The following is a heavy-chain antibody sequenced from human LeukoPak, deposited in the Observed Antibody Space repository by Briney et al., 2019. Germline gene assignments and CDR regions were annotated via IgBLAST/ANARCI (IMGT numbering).Heavy chain of an antibody. V-gene: IGHV4-59*01. CDR3: ARWNEGLDY. D-gene: IGHD1-1*01. CDR1: GGSISGYY. Sequence: SETLSLTCTVSGGSISGYYWSWMRQPPGKGLEWVRYIFESQTTGYNPSLESRVTISQDTSRNQFSLKLSSVTAADTAVYYCARWNEGLDYWGQGTLVTVSS. CDR2: IFESQTT. J-gene: IGHJ4*02.